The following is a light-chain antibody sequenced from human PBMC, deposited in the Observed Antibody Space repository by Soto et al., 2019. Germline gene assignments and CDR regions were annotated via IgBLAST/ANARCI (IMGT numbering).Light chain of an antibody. Sequence: QSALTQPASVSGSPGQSITISCTGTSSDVGNYIFVSWYRQHPGKAPKLMIYDINNRPSGVSNRFSGPKSGNTASLTISGLQAEDEADYYCVSYTTSASYVFGTGTKVTVL. J-gene: IGLJ1*01. CDR1: SSDVGNYIF. CDR2: DIN. V-gene: IGLV2-14*01. CDR3: VSYTTSASYV.